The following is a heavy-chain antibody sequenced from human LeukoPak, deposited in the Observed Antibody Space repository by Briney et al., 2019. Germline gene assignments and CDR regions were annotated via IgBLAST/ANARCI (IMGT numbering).Heavy chain of an antibody. CDR3: ARGHPGPHYYYGMDV. CDR2: IYYSGST. Sequence: SETLSLTCTVSGGSISSYYWSWIRQPPGKGLEWIGYIYYSGSTYYNPSLKSRLTISVDTSKNQFSLKLSSVTAADTAVYYCARGHPGPHYYYGMDVWGQGTTVTVSS. J-gene: IGHJ6*02. CDR1: GGSISSYY. V-gene: IGHV4-59*12.